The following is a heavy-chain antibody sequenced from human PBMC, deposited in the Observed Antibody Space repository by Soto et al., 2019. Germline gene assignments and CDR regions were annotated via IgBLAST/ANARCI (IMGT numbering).Heavy chain of an antibody. V-gene: IGHV5-51*01. CDR1: ADRFTGYW. D-gene: IGHD3-10*01. J-gene: IGHJ4*02. CDR3: ARQRTTYGSGNYYFDSFDY. Sequence: GESRKIWWKGSADRFTGYWIAWVRQMPGKGLEWMGIIYPGDSDTRYSPSFQGQVTISADKSINTAYLQWSSLKASDTAMYYCARQRTTYGSGNYYFDSFDYWGQGT. CDR2: IYPGDSDT.